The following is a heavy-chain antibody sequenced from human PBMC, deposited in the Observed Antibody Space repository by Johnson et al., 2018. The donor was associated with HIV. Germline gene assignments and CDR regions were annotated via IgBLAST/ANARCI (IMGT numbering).Heavy chain of an antibody. CDR2: IYSGGST. J-gene: IGHJ3*02. V-gene: IGHV3-NL1*01. CDR1: GFIFSSYG. CDR3: ASTRLGAFDI. D-gene: IGHD6-6*01. Sequence: QVQLVESGGGVVQPGRSLRLSCAASGFIFSSYGMHWVRQAPGKGLEWVSVIYSGGSTYYADSVKGRFTISRDNSGNTLYLQMDSLRVEDTAVYYCASTRLGAFDIWGQGTMVTVSS.